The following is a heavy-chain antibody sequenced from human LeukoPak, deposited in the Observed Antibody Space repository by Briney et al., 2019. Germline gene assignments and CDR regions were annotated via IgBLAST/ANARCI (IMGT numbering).Heavy chain of an antibody. Sequence: PSETLSLTCTVSGGSISSGDYYWSWIRQPPGKGLEWIGYIYHSGSTYYNPSLKSRVTISVDRSKNQFSLKLSSVTAADTAVYYCARDWRRTFDYWGQGTLVTVSS. J-gene: IGHJ4*02. CDR2: IYHSGST. V-gene: IGHV4-30-2*01. D-gene: IGHD1-7*01. CDR1: GGSISSGDYY. CDR3: ARDWRRTFDY.